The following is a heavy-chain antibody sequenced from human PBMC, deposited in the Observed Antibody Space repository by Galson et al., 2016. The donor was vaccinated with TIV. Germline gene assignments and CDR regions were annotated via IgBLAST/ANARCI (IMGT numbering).Heavy chain of an antibody. Sequence: SVNVSCKASGHTFTSYDMNWVRQAPGQGLESMGWMNPNSGNTGYTQKFQGRVTMTRDTSVSTAYMELTNLRSEDTAVYFCAQLVRKCGMTRCYGDHVDYWGQGTLVTVSS. J-gene: IGHJ4*02. CDR2: MNPNSGNT. D-gene: IGHD2-2*01. CDR1: GHTFTSYD. V-gene: IGHV1-8*01. CDR3: AQLVRKCGMTRCYGDHVDY.